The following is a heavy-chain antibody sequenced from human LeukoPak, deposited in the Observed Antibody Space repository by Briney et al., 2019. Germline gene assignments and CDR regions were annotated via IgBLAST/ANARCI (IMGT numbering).Heavy chain of an antibody. D-gene: IGHD1-26*01. V-gene: IGHV4-59*01. CDR2: IHSSGST. Sequence: SETLSPTCTVSGASLNNYYWSWIRQPPGMGLEWIGYIHSSGSTNYNPSLKSRVAISIDTSKNQFSLRVNSMTAADAAVYYCARKEWELHFDLWGRGSPVTVSS. J-gene: IGHJ2*01. CDR3: ARKEWELHFDL. CDR1: GASLNNYY.